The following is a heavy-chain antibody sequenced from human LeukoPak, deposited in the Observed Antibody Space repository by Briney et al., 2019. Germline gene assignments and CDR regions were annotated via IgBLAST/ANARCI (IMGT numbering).Heavy chain of an antibody. Sequence: GGSLRLSCTASEFTVSTNYMSWVRQAPGKGLEWVSFIYSGGKTYYADSVKGRFTISRDNAKNSLYLQMNSLRDEDTAVYYCARESRESCAAFDIWGQGTMVTVSS. CDR1: EFTVSTNY. V-gene: IGHV3-66*01. CDR3: ARESRESCAAFDI. CDR2: IYSGGKT. J-gene: IGHJ3*02.